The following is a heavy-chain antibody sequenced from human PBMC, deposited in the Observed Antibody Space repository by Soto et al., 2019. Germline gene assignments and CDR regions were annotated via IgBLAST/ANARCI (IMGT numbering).Heavy chain of an antibody. J-gene: IGHJ4*02. Sequence: QDHLVQSGAEVKKPGASAKVSCKASGYTFKNYGINWVRQAPGRGLEWVAWISAYNGDTSYAQHFQGRVSVTTETLTNTAYMDVRSLRPDDTAVYFCVLGGLETGYYRDMDYWGQGTLVSVSS. CDR1: GYTFKNYG. CDR2: ISAYNGDT. V-gene: IGHV1-18*04. CDR3: VLGGLETGYYRDMDY. D-gene: IGHD3-9*01.